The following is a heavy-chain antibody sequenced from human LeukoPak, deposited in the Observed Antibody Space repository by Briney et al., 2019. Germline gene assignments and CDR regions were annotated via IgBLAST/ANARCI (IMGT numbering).Heavy chain of an antibody. D-gene: IGHD1-1*01. J-gene: IGHJ4*02. Sequence: ASVKVSCKPSGYTFTGYYMHWVRQAPGQGLEWMGWINPKSGGTSYPQKFQGRVSMTRDTSISTAYMELSRLRSDDTAVYYCAPSNNFYYFDYWGQGTLVTVSS. CDR1: GYTFTGYY. CDR2: INPKSGGT. V-gene: IGHV1-2*02. CDR3: APSNNFYYFDY.